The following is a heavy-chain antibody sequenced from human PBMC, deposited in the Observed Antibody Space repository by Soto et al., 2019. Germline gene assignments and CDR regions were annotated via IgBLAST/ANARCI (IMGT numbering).Heavy chain of an antibody. Sequence: VGSLRLSCAGSGFSFSATTLHWVRQAPGKGLEYISAVSPDGVNTYYANSVKGRFAISRDNSKNTLYLQMGSLRAEDMAVYYCAKDEYADYIFTYWGRGTLVTVSS. J-gene: IGHJ4*01. CDR2: VSPDGVNT. V-gene: IGHV3-64*01. CDR1: GFSFSATT. D-gene: IGHD4-17*01. CDR3: AKDEYADYIFTY.